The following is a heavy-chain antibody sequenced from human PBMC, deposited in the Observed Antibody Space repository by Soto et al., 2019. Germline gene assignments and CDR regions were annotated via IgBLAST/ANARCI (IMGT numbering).Heavy chain of an antibody. CDR3: SRAPGGRYCRSTSGPSRGMDV. CDR2: INHSGST. Sequence: QVQLQQWGAGLLKPSETLSLTCAVYGGSFSGYYWSWIRQPPGKGLERIGEINHSGSTNYNPSLKSRVTISVDTSKNQCSLKLSSVTAADTAVYYCSRAPGGRYCRSTSGPSRGMDVWGQGPTVTVSS. J-gene: IGHJ6*02. CDR1: GGSFSGYY. D-gene: IGHD2-2*01. V-gene: IGHV4-34*01.